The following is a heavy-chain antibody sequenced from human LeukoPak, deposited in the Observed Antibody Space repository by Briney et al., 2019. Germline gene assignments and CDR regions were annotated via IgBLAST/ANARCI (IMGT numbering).Heavy chain of an antibody. CDR1: GYTLTELS. D-gene: IGHD3-3*01. J-gene: IGHJ1*01. CDR2: FDPEDGET. Sequence: ASVKVSCKVSGYTLTELSMHWVRQAPGKGLEWMGGFDPEDGETIYAQKFQGRVTMTEDTSTDTAYMELSSQRSEDTAVYYCARDNPPLGSDFWSGPPGTEYFHHWGQGTLVTVSS. CDR3: ARDNPPLGSDFWSGPPGTEYFHH. V-gene: IGHV1-24*01.